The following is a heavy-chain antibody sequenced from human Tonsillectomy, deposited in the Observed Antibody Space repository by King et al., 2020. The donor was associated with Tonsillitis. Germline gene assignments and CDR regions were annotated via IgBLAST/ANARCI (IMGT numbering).Heavy chain of an antibody. CDR1: GGSISSNSYY. CDR3: ARHSDNGDSVWVIAVPPDY. V-gene: IGHV4-39*01. J-gene: IGHJ4*02. Sequence: QLQESGPGLVKPSETLSLTCTVSGGSISSNSYYWGWIRQPPGKGLEWIGSIYYSGSTYYNPSLNSRVTISVDTSKNQFSLKLSSVTAADTAVYYCARHSDNGDSVWVIAVPPDYWGQGNLVTVSA. CDR2: IYYSGST. D-gene: IGHD4-17*01.